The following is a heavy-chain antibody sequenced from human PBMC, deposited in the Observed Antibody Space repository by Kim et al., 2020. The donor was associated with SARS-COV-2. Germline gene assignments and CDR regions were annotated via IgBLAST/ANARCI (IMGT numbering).Heavy chain of an antibody. D-gene: IGHD3-10*01. J-gene: IGHJ3*02. V-gene: IGHV4-34*01. CDR3: ARRGRGVNDAFDI. Sequence: SETLSLTCTVYGGSFSDYFWSWIRQPPGKGLEWIDEINHSGNTNYNPSLKSRVTISVDTSKSQFSLKMRSVTAADTAIYYCARRGRGVNDAFDIWGQGTTGTVSS. CDR2: INHSGNT. CDR1: GGSFSDYF.